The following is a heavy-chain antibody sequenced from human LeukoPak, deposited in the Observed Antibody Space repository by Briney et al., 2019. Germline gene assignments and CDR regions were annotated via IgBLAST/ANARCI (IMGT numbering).Heavy chain of an antibody. V-gene: IGHV3-7*01. Sequence: GGSLRLSCAASGFTFSSYWMSWVRQAPGKGLEWVANIKQDGSEKYYADSVKGRFTISRDNAKNSLYLQMNSLRAEDTAVYYCARHYGSGSSSYYYGMDVWGQGTTVTVSS. J-gene: IGHJ6*02. D-gene: IGHD3-10*01. CDR2: IKQDGSEK. CDR1: GFTFSSYW. CDR3: ARHYGSGSSSYYYGMDV.